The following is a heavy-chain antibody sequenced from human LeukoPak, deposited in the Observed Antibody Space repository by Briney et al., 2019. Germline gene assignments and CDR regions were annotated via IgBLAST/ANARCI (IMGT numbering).Heavy chain of an antibody. V-gene: IGHV3-33*08. CDR3: ARDYVYYYYGMDV. J-gene: IGHJ6*02. CDR2: IWYDGSNK. D-gene: IGHD3-16*01. Sequence: QSGGSLRLSCAASGFTFSSYGRHWVRQAPGKGLEWVAVIWYDGSNKYYADSVKCRFTISRHNYKNTPHLQMNRLRAEDTAVYYCARDYVYYYYGMDVWGQGTTITVSS. CDR1: GFTFSSYG.